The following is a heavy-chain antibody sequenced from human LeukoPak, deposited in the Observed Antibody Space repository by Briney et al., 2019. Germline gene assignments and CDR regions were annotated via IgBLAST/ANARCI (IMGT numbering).Heavy chain of an antibody. CDR2: ISWNSGSI. CDR3: EKDIEDGYCRSPSFFRPGGGGYYFDY. V-gene: IGHV3-9*01. Sequence: GGSLRLSCAASGFTFDDYAMHWVRQAPGKGLEWVSGISWNSGSIGYADSVKGRFTISRDNAKNSLYLQMNSLRAEDTALYYGEKDIEDGYCRSPSFFRPGGGGYYFDYWGQGTLVTVSS. CDR1: GFTFDDYA. J-gene: IGHJ4*02. D-gene: IGHD2-2*03.